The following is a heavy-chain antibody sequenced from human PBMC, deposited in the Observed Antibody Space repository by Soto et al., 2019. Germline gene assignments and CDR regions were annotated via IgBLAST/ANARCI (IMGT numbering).Heavy chain of an antibody. CDR2: IYYSGST. V-gene: IGHV4-39*01. J-gene: IGHJ4*02. CDR3: ARLHGDPLRYFDY. Sequence: SETLSLTCTVSGGSISSSSYYWGWIRQPPGKGLEWIGSIYYSGSTYYNPSLKSRVTISVDTSKNQFSLKLSSVTAADTAVYYCARLHGDPLRYFDYWGQGTLVTVSS. CDR1: GGSISSSSYY. D-gene: IGHD4-17*01.